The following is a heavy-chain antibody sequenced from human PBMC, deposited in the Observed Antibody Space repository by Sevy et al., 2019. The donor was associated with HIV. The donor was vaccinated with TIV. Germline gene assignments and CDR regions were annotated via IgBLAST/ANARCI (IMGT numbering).Heavy chain of an antibody. Sequence: GGSLRLSCVASGFTFSNYGTHWVRQAPGKGLEWVAITSYNEGGENYADSVKGRFTISRDNSKNTVYLQMYRLTTEDTGVSYCAKDTGSSGYDQYGFDVWGQGTTVTVSS. J-gene: IGHJ6*02. CDR2: TSYNEGGE. CDR1: GFTFSNYG. D-gene: IGHD6-19*01. CDR3: AKDTGSSGYDQYGFDV. V-gene: IGHV3-30*18.